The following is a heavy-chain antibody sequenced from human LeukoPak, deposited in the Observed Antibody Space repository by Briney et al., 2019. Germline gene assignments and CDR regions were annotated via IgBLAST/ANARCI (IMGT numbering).Heavy chain of an antibody. Sequence: GASVKVSCKVSGYTLTELSMHWVRQAPGKGLEWMGGFDPEDGETIYAQKFQGRVTMTEDTSTDTAYMELSSLRSEDTAVYYCARRLENSGSHYDALDIWGQGTMVTVSS. V-gene: IGHV1-24*01. CDR2: FDPEDGET. J-gene: IGHJ3*02. CDR3: ARRLENSGSHYDALDI. D-gene: IGHD1-26*01. CDR1: GYTLTELS.